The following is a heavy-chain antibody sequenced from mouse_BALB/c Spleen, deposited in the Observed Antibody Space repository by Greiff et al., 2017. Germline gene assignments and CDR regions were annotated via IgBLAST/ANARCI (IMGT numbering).Heavy chain of an antibody. CDR1: GYSITSGYY. V-gene: IGHV3-6*02. J-gene: IGHJ4*01. CDR3: ARGATMITTFYAMDY. Sequence: ESGPGLVKPSQSLSLTCSVTGYSITSGYYWNWIRQFPGNKLEWMGYISYDGSNNYNPSLKNRISITRDTSKNQFFLKLNSVTTEDTATYYCARGATMITTFYAMDYWGQGTSVTVSS. D-gene: IGHD2-4*01. CDR2: ISYDGSN.